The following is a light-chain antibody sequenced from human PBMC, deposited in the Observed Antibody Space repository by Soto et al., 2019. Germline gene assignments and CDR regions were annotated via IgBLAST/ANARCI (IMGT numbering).Light chain of an antibody. CDR1: QSVSSGY. J-gene: IGKJ3*01. CDR3: QQYGGSPRT. CDR2: GAS. Sequence: EIVLTQSPGTLSLSPGERATLSCRASQSVSSGYLAWYQQKPGQAPRLLIYGASSRATGIPDRFSGSGSGTDFTLTISRLEPEDFAVYYCQQYGGSPRTFGPGTKVDIK. V-gene: IGKV3-20*01.